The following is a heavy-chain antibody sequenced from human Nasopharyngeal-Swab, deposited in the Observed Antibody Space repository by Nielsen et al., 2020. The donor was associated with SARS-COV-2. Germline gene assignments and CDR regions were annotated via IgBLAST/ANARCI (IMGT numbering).Heavy chain of an antibody. CDR3: ARTRSPYGDYVDFDY. J-gene: IGHJ4*02. D-gene: IGHD4-17*01. V-gene: IGHV3-21*01. CDR2: ISSSSSYI. CDR1: GFTFSSYS. Sequence: VGSLRLSCAASGFTFSSYSMNWVRQAPGKGLEWVSSISSSSSYIYYADSVKGRFTISRDNAKNSLYLQMNSLRAEDTAVYYCARTRSPYGDYVDFDYWGQGTLVTVSS.